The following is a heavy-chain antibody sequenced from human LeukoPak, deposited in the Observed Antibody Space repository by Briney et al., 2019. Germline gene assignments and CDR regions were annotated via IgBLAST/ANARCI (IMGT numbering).Heavy chain of an antibody. CDR3: ARDGTGYSYGYFDY. Sequence: SVKVSCKASGGTFSSYAISWVRQAPGQGLEWMGRIIPILGIANYAQKFQGRVTITADKSTSTAYMVLSSLRSEDTAVYYCARDGTGYSYGYFDYWGQGTLVTVSS. D-gene: IGHD5-18*01. CDR1: GGTFSSYA. CDR2: IIPILGIA. J-gene: IGHJ4*02. V-gene: IGHV1-69*04.